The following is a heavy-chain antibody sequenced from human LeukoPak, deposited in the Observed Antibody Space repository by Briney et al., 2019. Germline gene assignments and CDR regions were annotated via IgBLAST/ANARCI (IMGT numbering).Heavy chain of an antibody. J-gene: IGHJ4*02. Sequence: PSGTLSLTCTVSGGSISSYYWSWIRQPPGKGLEWLGYIYYSGSTNYNPSLQSRVTISVDTSKNQFSLKLLSVTAADTAVYYCARAQDFSDSSGPNYLDFWGQGILVTVSS. V-gene: IGHV4-59*08. D-gene: IGHD3-22*01. CDR3: ARAQDFSDSSGPNYLDF. CDR2: IYYSGST. CDR1: GGSISSYY.